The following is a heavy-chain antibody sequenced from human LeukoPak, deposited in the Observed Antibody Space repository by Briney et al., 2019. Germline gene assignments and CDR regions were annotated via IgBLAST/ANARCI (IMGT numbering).Heavy chain of an antibody. D-gene: IGHD3-10*01. CDR2: IYSGGST. CDR1: GFTVSSNY. Sequence: GGSLRLSCAASGFTVSSNYMSWVRQAPGKGLEWVPVIYSGGSTYYADSVRGRFTISRDNSKNTLYLQKNSLRAEDTAVYYCARDTLTGNGAFDIWGQGTMVTVSS. CDR3: ARDTLTGNGAFDI. V-gene: IGHV3-66*01. J-gene: IGHJ3*02.